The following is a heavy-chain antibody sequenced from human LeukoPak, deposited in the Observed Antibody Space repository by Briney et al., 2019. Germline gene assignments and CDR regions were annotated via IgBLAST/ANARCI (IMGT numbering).Heavy chain of an antibody. Sequence: GGSLRLSCAASGFTFSSYAMSWVRQAPGKGLEWVSAISGSGGSTYYADSVKGRFTISRDNSKNTLYLQMNSLRAEDTAVYYCAKDSVSGLYYYESSGYRRGGDYWGQGTLVTVSS. D-gene: IGHD3-22*01. CDR2: ISGSGGST. V-gene: IGHV3-23*01. J-gene: IGHJ4*02. CDR1: GFTFSSYA. CDR3: AKDSVSGLYYYESSGYRRGGDY.